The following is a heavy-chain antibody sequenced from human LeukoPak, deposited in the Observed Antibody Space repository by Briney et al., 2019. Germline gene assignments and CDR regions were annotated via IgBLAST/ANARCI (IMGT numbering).Heavy chain of an antibody. J-gene: IGHJ4*02. CDR3: CTSPSFGSSWYQFNY. D-gene: IGHD6-13*01. CDR1: GLTFYTYA. V-gene: IGHV3-23*01. Sequence: GGSLRLSCSVSGLTFYTYAMSWVRQAPGKGLECVSAISGRDGRTYYTDSVKGRFTISRDNSKNTLYLQMNSLRAEDTAVYYCCTSPSFGSSWYQFNYWGQGALVTVSS. CDR2: ISGRDGRT.